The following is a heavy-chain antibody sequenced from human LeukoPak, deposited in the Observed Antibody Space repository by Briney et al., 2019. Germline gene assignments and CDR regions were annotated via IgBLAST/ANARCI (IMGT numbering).Heavy chain of an antibody. CDR2: IKEDGSEN. Sequence: GGSLRLSCAASGFPFSRHWMSWVRQAPGKGLQWVANIKEDGSENYYVDSVKGRFTISRDNAKNSLYLQMNSLRAEDTAVYYCAAESGSSWEGHWGQGTLVTVSS. D-gene: IGHD6-6*01. CDR3: AAESGSSWEGH. J-gene: IGHJ4*02. V-gene: IGHV3-7*01. CDR1: GFPFSRHW.